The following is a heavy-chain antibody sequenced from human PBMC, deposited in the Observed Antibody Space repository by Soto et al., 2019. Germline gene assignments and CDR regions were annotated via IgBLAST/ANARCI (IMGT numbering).Heavy chain of an antibody. V-gene: IGHV1-18*01. Sequence: SVKASCKASGYTFSSYVISSVRHAPGQGLERMGWISAYNGNTNYAQKLQGRVTMTTDTSTSTAYMELRSLRSDDTAVYYCARVNGYCGSPRWFLIRSYTMEVWGQGTTVSVAS. J-gene: IGHJ6*02. D-gene: IGHD2-2*01. CDR1: GYTFSSYV. CDR2: ISAYNGNT. CDR3: ARVNGYCGSPRWFLIRSYTMEV.